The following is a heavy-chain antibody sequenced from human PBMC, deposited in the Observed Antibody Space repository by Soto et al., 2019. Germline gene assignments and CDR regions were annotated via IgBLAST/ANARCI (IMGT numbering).Heavy chain of an antibody. Sequence: PSETLSLTCTVSGGSISSSSYYWGWIRQPPGKGLEWIGSIYYSGSTYYNPSLKSRVTISVDTSKNQFSLKLSSVTAADTAVYYCARKDDSSGYYDYWGQGTLVTVSS. CDR2: IYYSGST. J-gene: IGHJ4*02. CDR1: GGSISSSSYY. V-gene: IGHV4-39*01. CDR3: ARKDDSSGYYDY. D-gene: IGHD3-22*01.